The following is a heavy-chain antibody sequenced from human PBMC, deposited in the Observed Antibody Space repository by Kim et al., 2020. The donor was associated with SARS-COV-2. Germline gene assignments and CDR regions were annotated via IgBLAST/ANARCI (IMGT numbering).Heavy chain of an antibody. D-gene: IGHD2-2*01. CDR2: INPVDSET. Sequence: GESLKISCEGSGYTFANYWIAWVRQTPGKGLEWVGIINPVDSETRYSPSFQGQVTISTDKSIGAAYLHWNSLKASDTAIYYCARHEGDIVVVPTAPGAFRVWGQGTIVTVSA. CDR1: GYTFANYW. CDR3: ARHEGDIVVVPTAPGAFRV. J-gene: IGHJ3*01. V-gene: IGHV5-51*01.